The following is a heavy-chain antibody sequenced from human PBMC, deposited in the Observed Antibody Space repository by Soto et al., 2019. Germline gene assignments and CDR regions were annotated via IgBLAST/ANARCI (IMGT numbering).Heavy chain of an antibody. V-gene: IGHV1-2*04. Sequence: GASGKVSCEASGYTFTGYYMHWVRQAPGQGLEWMGWINPNSGGTNYAQKSQGWVTMTRDTCISTAYMELSRLRSDDTAVYYCARVSALCDALDICRKRKMVT. CDR1: GYTFTGYY. D-gene: IGHD3-10*01. J-gene: IGHJ3*02. CDR2: INPNSGGT. CDR3: ARVSALCDALDI.